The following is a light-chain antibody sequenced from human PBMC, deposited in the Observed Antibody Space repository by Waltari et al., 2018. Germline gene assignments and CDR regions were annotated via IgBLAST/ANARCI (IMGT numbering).Light chain of an antibody. CDR1: QTLTGW. CDR3: SGLI. CDR2: KTS. V-gene: IGKV1-5*03. Sequence: QLTQSPSSLSAFVGDRVTITCRSSQTLTGWWAWFQQRPGKAPKLLIYKTSVLETGVPSSFSGSGSGTEFTLTIYNFQPDDVGTYYCSGLIFGGGTQVDIK. J-gene: IGKJ4*01.